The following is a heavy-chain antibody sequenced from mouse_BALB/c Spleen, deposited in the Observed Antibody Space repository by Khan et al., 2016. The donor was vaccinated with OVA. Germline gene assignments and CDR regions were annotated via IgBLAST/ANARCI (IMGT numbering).Heavy chain of an antibody. CDR1: GYSITSEYA. J-gene: IGHJ3*01. CDR2: INYSGNT. CDR3: ARKDYYDYDPFPY. V-gene: IGHV3-2*02. D-gene: IGHD2-4*01. Sequence: EVQLQESGPGLVKPSQSLSLTCTVTGYSITSEYAWNWIRKFPGNKLEWMGYINYSGNTKFNPSLKNRASITGDTSKNQFSLQLNSVTTEDTATYYCARKDYYDYDPFPYWGQGTLVTVSA.